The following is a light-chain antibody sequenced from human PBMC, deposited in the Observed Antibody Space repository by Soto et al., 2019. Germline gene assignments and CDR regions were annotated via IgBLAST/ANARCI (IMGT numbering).Light chain of an antibody. J-gene: IGLJ1*01. Sequence: QSVLTQPASVSGSPGQSITISCTGTSSDVGGYNYVSWYQQHLGKAPKLTIYEVSNRPSGVSNRFSGSKSGNTASLTISGLQAEDEADYYCSSYTSSSTYVFGTGTKVTVL. V-gene: IGLV2-14*01. CDR2: EVS. CDR1: SSDVGGYNY. CDR3: SSYTSSSTYV.